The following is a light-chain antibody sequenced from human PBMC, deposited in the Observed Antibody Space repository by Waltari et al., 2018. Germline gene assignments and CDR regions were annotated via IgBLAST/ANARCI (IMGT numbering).Light chain of an antibody. Sequence: AIQLTQSPSSLSASVGDRVTITCRASQGISSALACYQQKPGNAPKLLIYDASSLESGVPSRLSGSGSGTDFTFTIRSLQPEDFATYYCRQFNNYPYTFGQGTKLEF. CDR2: DAS. V-gene: IGKV1-13*01. CDR3: RQFNNYPYT. CDR1: QGISSA. J-gene: IGKJ2*01.